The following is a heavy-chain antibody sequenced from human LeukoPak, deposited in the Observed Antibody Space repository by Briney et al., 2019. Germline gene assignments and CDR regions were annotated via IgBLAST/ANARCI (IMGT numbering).Heavy chain of an antibody. CDR3: ARDSGYNAFDY. CDR1: GFTFSSYW. CDR2: INTDGSST. V-gene: IGHV3-74*01. D-gene: IGHD5-12*01. J-gene: IGHJ4*02. Sequence: GGSLRLSCAASGFTFSSYWMHCVRHAPGKGLVWVSRINTDGSSTSYADSVKGRFTISRDNAKNRLYVQMNSLRAEDTAVYYCARDSGYNAFDYWGQGTLVTVSS.